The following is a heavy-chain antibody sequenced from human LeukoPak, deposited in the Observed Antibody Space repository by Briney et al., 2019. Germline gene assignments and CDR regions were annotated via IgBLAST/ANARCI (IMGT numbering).Heavy chain of an antibody. CDR1: GGSISSYY. CDR2: IYYSGST. Sequence: SETLSLTCTVSGGSISSYYWSWIRQPPGKGLEWIGYIYYSGSTNYNPSLKSRVTISVDTSKNQFSLKLSSVTAADTAVYYCAGTKTGLAVAGRSYFGYWGQGTLVTVSS. V-gene: IGHV4-59*08. J-gene: IGHJ4*02. D-gene: IGHD6-19*01. CDR3: AGTKTGLAVAGRSYFGY.